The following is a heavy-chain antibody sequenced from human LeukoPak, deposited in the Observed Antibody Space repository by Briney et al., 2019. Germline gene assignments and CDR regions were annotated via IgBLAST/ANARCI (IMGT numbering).Heavy chain of an antibody. CDR2: IIPIFDTA. CDR1: GGTFSSYS. D-gene: IGHD1-26*01. V-gene: IGHV1-69*13. J-gene: IGHJ6*02. Sequence: ASVKVSCKASGGTFSSYSISWVRQAPGQGLEWMGGIIPIFDTADYAQKFQGRVTIAADESTSTAYMELSSLRSEDTAVFYCARISLGAIWGYYYGMDVWGQGTTVTVSS. CDR3: ARISLGAIWGYYYGMDV.